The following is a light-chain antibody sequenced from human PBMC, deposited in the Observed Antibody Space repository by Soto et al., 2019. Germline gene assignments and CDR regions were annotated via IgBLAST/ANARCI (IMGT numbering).Light chain of an antibody. CDR3: QQYGSSPRT. V-gene: IGKV3-20*01. CDR2: GAS. CDR1: QSVSSIY. Sequence: EIVLTQSPGALSLSPGEIATLSCRASQSVSSIYLALYQQKPGQAPSLLIYGASSRATGIPDRFSGSGSGPHFTLPISRLEPEAFAVYYCQQYGSSPRTFGQGPKV. J-gene: IGKJ1*01.